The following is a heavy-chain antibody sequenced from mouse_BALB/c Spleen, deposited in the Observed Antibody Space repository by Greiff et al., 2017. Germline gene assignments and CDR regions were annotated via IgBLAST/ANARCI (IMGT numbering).Heavy chain of an antibody. CDR2: INPGSGGT. CDR3: ARDELNY. CDR1: GYAFTNYL. Sequence: QVQLQQSGAELVRPGTSVKVSCKASGYAFTNYLIEWVKQRPGQGLEWIGVINPGSGGTNYNVKFKGKATLTADKSSSTAYMQLSSLTSDDSAVYFCARDELNYWGQGTLVTVSA. J-gene: IGHJ3*01. V-gene: IGHV1-54*01.